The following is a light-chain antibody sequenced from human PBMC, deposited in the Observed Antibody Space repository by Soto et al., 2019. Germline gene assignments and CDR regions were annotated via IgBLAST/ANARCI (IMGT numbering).Light chain of an antibody. J-gene: IGLJ2*01. CDR3: SSYAGINNLV. CDR2: EVT. CDR1: SSDVGNYNY. Sequence: QSALTQPPSASGSPGQSVTISCTGTSSDVGNYNYVSWYQQHPGKAPKLMIYEVTKRPSGVPDRFSGSKSGNTASLTVSGLQADDEADYYCSSYAGINNLVFGGGTKVTVL. V-gene: IGLV2-8*01.